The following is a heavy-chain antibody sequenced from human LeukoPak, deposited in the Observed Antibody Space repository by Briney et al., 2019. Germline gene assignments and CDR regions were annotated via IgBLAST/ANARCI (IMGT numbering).Heavy chain of an antibody. CDR1: GYTFTGYY. CDR2: IIPILGIA. D-gene: IGHD1-1*01. J-gene: IGHJ3*02. CDR3: ARPPTYDAFDI. Sequence: ASVKVSCKASGYTFTGYYMHWVRQAPGQGLEWMGRIIPILGIANYAQKFQGRVTITADKSTSTAYMELSSLRSEDTAVYYCARPPTYDAFDIWGQGTMVTVSS. V-gene: IGHV1-69*02.